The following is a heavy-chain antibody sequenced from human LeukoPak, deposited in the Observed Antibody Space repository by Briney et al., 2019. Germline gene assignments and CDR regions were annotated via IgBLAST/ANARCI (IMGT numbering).Heavy chain of an antibody. D-gene: IGHD5-18*01. J-gene: IGHJ4*02. Sequence: NPGGSLRLSCAASGFTFSNAWMSWVRQAPGKGLEWVGRIKSKTDGGTTDYAAPVKGRFTISRDDSKNTLYLQMNSLKTEDTAVYYCTIEQLWRPFDYWGQGTLVTVSS. CDR1: GFTFSNAW. CDR3: TIEQLWRPFDY. CDR2: IKSKTDGGTT. V-gene: IGHV3-15*01.